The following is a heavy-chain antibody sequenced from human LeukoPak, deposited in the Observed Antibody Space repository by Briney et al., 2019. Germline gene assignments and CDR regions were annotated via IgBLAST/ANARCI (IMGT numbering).Heavy chain of an antibody. D-gene: IGHD5-18*01. CDR3: ARDRVRGYSYGALDY. Sequence: SVKVSCKASGGTFSSYAISWVRQAPGQGLEWMGGIIPIFGTANYAQKFQGRFTISRDNSKNTLYLQMNSLRAEDTAVYYCARDRVRGYSYGALDYWGQGTLVTVSS. J-gene: IGHJ4*02. V-gene: IGHV1-69*05. CDR1: GGTFSSYA. CDR2: IIPIFGTA.